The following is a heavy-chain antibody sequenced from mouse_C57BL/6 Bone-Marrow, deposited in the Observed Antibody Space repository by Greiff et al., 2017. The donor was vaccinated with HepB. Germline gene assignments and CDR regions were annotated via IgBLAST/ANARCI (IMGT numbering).Heavy chain of an antibody. J-gene: IGHJ3*01. CDR1: GYAFSSSW. D-gene: IGHD1-1*01. V-gene: IGHV1-82*01. Sequence: VQLQQSGPELVKPGASVKISCKASGYAFSSSWMNWVKQRPGKGLERIGRIYPGDGDTNYNGKFKGKATLTADKSSSTAYMQLSSLTSEDSAVYFCAVLHPFAYWGQGTLVTVSA. CDR2: IYPGDGDT. CDR3: AVLHPFAY.